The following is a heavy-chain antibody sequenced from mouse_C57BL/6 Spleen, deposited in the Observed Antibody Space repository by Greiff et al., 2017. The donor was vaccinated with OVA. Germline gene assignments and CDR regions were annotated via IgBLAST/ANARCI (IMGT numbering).Heavy chain of an antibody. D-gene: IGHD1-1*01. CDR1: GYTFTSHW. CDR2: IHPNSGST. V-gene: IGHV1-64*01. J-gene: IGHJ2*01. CDR3: ARSGYYYGSSYYFDY. Sequence: QVQLQQPGAELVKPGASVKLSCKASGYTFTSHWMHWVKQRPGQGLEWIGMIHPNSGSTNYNEKFKSKATLTVDKSSSTAYMQLSSLTSEDSAVYYCARSGYYYGSSYYFDYWGQGTTLTVSS.